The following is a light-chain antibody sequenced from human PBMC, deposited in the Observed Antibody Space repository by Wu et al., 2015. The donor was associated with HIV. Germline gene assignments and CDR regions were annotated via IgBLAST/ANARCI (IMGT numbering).Light chain of an antibody. CDR1: QRMSSSY. CDR2: GAS. CDR3: QQYVSSPFT. J-gene: IGKJ4*01. V-gene: IGKV3-20*01. Sequence: DSVLTQSPGTLSLSPGERATLSCRASQRMSSSYIAWYQQKPGQAPRLLIYGASGRATGIPDRFSGSGSGRDFTLTISRLEPEDFAVYFCQQYVSSPFTFGGGTKVEIK.